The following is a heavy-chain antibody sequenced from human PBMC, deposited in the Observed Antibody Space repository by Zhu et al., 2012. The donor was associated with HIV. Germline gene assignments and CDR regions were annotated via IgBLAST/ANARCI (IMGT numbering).Heavy chain of an antibody. CDR1: GGSISSGDYY. CDR3: AREGIYDSSGFWFDP. V-gene: IGHV4-30-4*08. D-gene: IGHD3-22*01. CDR2: IYYSGST. Sequence: QVQLQESGPGLVKPSQTLSLTCTVSGGSISSGDYYWSWIRQPPGKGLEWIGYIYYSGSTYYNPSLKSRVTISVDTSKNQFSLKLSSVTAADTAVYYCAREGIYDSSGFWFDPWAREPWSPSPQ. J-gene: IGHJ5*02.